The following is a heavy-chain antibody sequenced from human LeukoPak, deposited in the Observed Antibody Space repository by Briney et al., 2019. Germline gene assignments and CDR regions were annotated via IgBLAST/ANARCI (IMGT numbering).Heavy chain of an antibody. CDR3: ARDLVTDAMVRGVIYWFDP. Sequence: ASVKVSCKASGGTFSSYAISWVRQAPGQGLEWMGRIIPILGIANYAQKFQGRVTITADKSTSTAYVELSSLRSEDTAVYYCARDLVTDAMVRGVIYWFDPWGQGTLVTVSS. J-gene: IGHJ5*02. D-gene: IGHD3-10*01. CDR2: IIPILGIA. V-gene: IGHV1-69*04. CDR1: GGTFSSYA.